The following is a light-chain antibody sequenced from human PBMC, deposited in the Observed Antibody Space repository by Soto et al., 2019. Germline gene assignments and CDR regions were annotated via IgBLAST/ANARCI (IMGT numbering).Light chain of an antibody. CDR3: SSYAGSDEGV. CDR2: EVN. Sequence: QSALTQPPSASGSLGQSVTISCTGTSSDVGGYNYVSWYQQHPGKAPRLMISEVNKRPSGVPDRFSGSKSGNTASLTVSGLQAEDEADYYCSSYAGSDEGVFGTGTKLTV. J-gene: IGLJ1*01. CDR1: SSDVGGYNY. V-gene: IGLV2-8*01.